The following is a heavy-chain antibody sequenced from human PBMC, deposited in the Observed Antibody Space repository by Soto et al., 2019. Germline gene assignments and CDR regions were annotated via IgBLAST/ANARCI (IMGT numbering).Heavy chain of an antibody. J-gene: IGHJ6*03. V-gene: IGHV1-18*01. CDR3: ARIYSHCTNGVCYTENYSMDV. Sequence: QVQLVQSGAEVKKPGASVKVSCKASGYTFTSYGISWVRQAPGQGLEWMGWISAYNGNTNYAQKLQGRVTMTTDTSTSTAYMELRSLRSDDTAVYYCARIYSHCTNGVCYTENYSMDVWGKGTTVTVSS. CDR2: ISAYNGNT. CDR1: GYTFTSYG. D-gene: IGHD2-8*01.